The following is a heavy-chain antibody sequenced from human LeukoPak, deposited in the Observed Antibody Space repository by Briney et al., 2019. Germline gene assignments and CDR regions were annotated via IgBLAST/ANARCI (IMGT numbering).Heavy chain of an antibody. V-gene: IGHV3-7*01. CDR3: AREDVWFGEWNWFDP. D-gene: IGHD3-10*01. Sequence: GGSLRLSCAASGFTFSSYWMSWVRQAPGKGLEWVANIKQDGSEKYYVDSVKGRFTISRDNAKNPLYLQMNSLRAEDTAVYYCAREDVWFGEWNWFDPWGQGTLVTVSS. J-gene: IGHJ5*02. CDR2: IKQDGSEK. CDR1: GFTFSSYW.